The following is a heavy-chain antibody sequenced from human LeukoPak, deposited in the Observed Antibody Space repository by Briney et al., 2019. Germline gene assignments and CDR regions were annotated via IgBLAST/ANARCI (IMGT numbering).Heavy chain of an antibody. CDR2: IYISGST. D-gene: IGHD1-1*01. V-gene: IGHV4-4*07. J-gene: IGHJ4*02. CDR1: GGPISSYY. CDR3: ARDRGTWNDDGFDY. Sequence: SETLSLTCTVSGGPISSYYWSWIRQPAGKGLEWIGRIYISGSTNYNPSLKSRVTMSVDTSKNQFSLKLSSVTAADTAVYYCARDRGTWNDDGFDYWGQGTLVTVSS.